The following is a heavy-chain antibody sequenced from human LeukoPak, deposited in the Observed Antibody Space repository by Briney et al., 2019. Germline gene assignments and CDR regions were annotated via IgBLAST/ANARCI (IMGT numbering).Heavy chain of an antibody. CDR3: VIMHGYYDGSGYWVQ. Sequence: GGSLRLSCAASGFTFGSYGMSWVHQAPGKGLEWVSFITPNADRTSYADSVEGRFTISRDNPRNTLYMQMNSLRDEDTALYYCVIMHGYYDGSGYWVQWGQGTLVTVSS. J-gene: IGHJ1*01. CDR2: ITPNADRT. V-gene: IGHV3-23*01. D-gene: IGHD3-22*01. CDR1: GFTFGSYG.